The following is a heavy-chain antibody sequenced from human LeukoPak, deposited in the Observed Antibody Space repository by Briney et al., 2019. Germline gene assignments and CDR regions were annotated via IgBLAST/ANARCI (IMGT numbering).Heavy chain of an antibody. CDR1: GGSISSYY. V-gene: IGHV4-4*07. D-gene: IGHD3-3*01. J-gene: IGHJ6*03. Sequence: SETLSLTCTVPGGSISSYYWSWIRQPAGKGLEWIGRIYTSGSTNYNPSLKSRVTMSVDTSKNQFSLKLSSVTAADTAVYYCARSHPIFGVVTYYYYIDVWGKGTTVTVSS. CDR2: IYTSGST. CDR3: ARSHPIFGVVTYYYYIDV.